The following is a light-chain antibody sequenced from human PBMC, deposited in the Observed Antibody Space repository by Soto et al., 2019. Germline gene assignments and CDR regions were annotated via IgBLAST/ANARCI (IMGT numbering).Light chain of an antibody. CDR1: QSVSSSY. Sequence: EIVLTQSPGTLSLSPGERATLSCRASQSVSSSYLAWYQQKPGQAPRLLIYGASSRATGIPDRFSGSGSGTDFTLTISRLEPEDLSVYYWHQYCRSPAFGGGTKVEIK. CDR2: GAS. V-gene: IGKV3-20*01. CDR3: HQYCRSPA. J-gene: IGKJ4*01.